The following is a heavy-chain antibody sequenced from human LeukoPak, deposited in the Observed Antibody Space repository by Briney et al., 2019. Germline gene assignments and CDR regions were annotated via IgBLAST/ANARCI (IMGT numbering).Heavy chain of an antibody. CDR3: ARVTADIVLMVYAIVDY. V-gene: IGHV3-74*01. D-gene: IGHD2-8*01. CDR1: GFTFSSYW. Sequence: PGGSLRLSCAASGFTFSSYWMHWVRQAPGKGLVWVSRINSDGSSTSYADSVKGRFTISRDNAKNSLYLQMNSLRAEDTAVYYCARVTADIVLMVYAIVDYWGQGTLVTVSS. J-gene: IGHJ4*02. CDR2: INSDGSST.